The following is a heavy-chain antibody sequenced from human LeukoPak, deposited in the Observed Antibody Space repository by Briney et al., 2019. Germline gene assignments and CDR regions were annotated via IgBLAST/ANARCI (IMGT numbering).Heavy chain of an antibody. V-gene: IGHV4-39*01. Sequence: KASETLSLTCTVSGGSITSSSYYWGWVRQPPGKGLEWIGSISHSGNTYYNPSLKSRVTISVDTSKSQFSLKLRSVTAADTAVYYCARHEGDTSGSYMYNWFDPWGQGTLVTVSS. CDR2: ISHSGNT. J-gene: IGHJ5*02. CDR3: ARHEGDTSGSYMYNWFDP. CDR1: GGSITSSSYY. D-gene: IGHD3-22*01.